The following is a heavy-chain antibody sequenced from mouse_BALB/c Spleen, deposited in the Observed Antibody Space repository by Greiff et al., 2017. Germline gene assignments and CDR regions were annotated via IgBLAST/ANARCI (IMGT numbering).Heavy chain of an antibody. CDR3: NAGGGNYDY. J-gene: IGHJ2*01. CDR1: GFNFKDYY. CDR2: IDPENGDT. D-gene: IGHD2-1*01. V-gene: IGHV14-4*02. Sequence: VQLQQSGAELVRSGASVKLSCTASGFNFKDYYMHWVKQRPEQGLEWIGWIDPENGDTEYAPKFQGKATMTADTSSNTAYLQLSSLTSEDTAVYYCNAGGGNYDYWGQGTTLTVSS.